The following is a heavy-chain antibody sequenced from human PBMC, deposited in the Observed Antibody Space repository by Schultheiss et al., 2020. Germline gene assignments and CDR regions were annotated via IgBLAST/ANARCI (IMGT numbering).Heavy chain of an antibody. D-gene: IGHD2-2*01. CDR3: ARGGRYCSSTSCHYNWFDP. Sequence: SETLSLTCAVYGGSFSGYYWSWIRQPPGKGLEWIGSIYYSGSTYYNPSLKSRVTISVDTSKNQFSLKLSSVTAADTAVYYCARGGRYCSSTSCHYNWFDPRGEGTLVTVSS. V-gene: IGHV4-34*01. J-gene: IGHJ5*02. CDR2: IYYSGST. CDR1: GGSFSGYY.